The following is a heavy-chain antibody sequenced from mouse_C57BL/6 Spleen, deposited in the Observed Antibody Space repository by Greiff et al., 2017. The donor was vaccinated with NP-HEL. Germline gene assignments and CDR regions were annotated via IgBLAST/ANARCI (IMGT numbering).Heavy chain of an antibody. Sequence: QVQLQQPGAELVRPGSSVKLSCKASGYTFTSYWMDWVKQRPGQGLEWIGNIYPSDSETHYNQKFKDKATLTADKSSSTAYMQLSSLTSEDSAVYYCSRGADCEGDYWGQGTTLTVSS. CDR3: SRGADCEGDY. CDR1: GYTFTSYW. J-gene: IGHJ2*01. V-gene: IGHV1-61*01. CDR2: IYPSDSET. D-gene: IGHD2-4*01.